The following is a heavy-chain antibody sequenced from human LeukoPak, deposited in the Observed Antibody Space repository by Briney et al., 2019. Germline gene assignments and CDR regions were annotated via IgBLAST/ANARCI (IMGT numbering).Heavy chain of an antibody. Sequence: GESLKVSCKGSGYSFTSYWIGWVRQMPGKGLEWMGIIYPGDSDTRYSPSFQGQVTISADKSISTAYLQWSSLKASDTAMYYCARQGAAAGTAFDYWGQGTLVTVSS. D-gene: IGHD6-13*01. CDR3: ARQGAAAGTAFDY. CDR2: IYPGDSDT. V-gene: IGHV5-51*01. CDR1: GYSFTSYW. J-gene: IGHJ4*02.